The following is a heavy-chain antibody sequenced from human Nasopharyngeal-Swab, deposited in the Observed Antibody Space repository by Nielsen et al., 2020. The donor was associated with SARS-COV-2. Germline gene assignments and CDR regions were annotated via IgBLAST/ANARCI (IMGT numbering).Heavy chain of an antibody. J-gene: IGHJ4*02. CDR2: INPGGGNA. V-gene: IGHV1-46*01. D-gene: IGHD2-8*02. CDR1: GYVFTYYY. Sequence: ASVKVSWKASGYVFTYYYVQWARQAPGQGLEWMGIINPGGGNATYSQSFQGRITMTSDTSTNTVFMELFSLRSEDTAAYYCARESPPFEDCTDTSCHSGPWDSWGQGTLVTVSS. CDR3: ARESPPFEDCTDTSCHSGPWDS.